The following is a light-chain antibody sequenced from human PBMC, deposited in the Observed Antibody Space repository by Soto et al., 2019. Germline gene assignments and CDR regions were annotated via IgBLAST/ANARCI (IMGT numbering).Light chain of an antibody. J-gene: IGLJ1*01. CDR2: EVS. CDR1: SSDVGGYNY. Sequence: QSALTQPASVSGSPGQSITISCTGTSSDVGGYNYVSWYQQHPGKAPKLIIYEVSNRPAGVSNRLSGSKSGNTASLTNSGLQAEDEADYYCNSDTGKSTGVFGTGTKLTVL. CDR3: NSDTGKSTGV. V-gene: IGLV2-14*01.